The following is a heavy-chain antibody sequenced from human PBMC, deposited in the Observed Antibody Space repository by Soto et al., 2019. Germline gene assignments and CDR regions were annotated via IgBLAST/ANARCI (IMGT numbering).Heavy chain of an antibody. J-gene: IGHJ4*02. D-gene: IGHD5-18*01. Sequence: PGGSLRLSCAASGFLFNTYSINWVRQAPGKGLEWVSYIGSSSSPIYYADSVRGRFTISRDTAGNSVYLEMNSLRDEDTGVYYCARERSSYGYDFDYWGQGTMVTVYS. CDR1: GFLFNTYS. CDR3: ARERSSYGYDFDY. CDR2: IGSSSSPI. V-gene: IGHV3-48*02.